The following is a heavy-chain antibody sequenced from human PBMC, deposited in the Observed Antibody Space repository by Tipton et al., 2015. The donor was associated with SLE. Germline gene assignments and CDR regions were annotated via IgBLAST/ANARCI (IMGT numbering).Heavy chain of an antibody. D-gene: IGHD3-10*01. CDR3: TRSNHYGSGSYLDY. Sequence: GSLRLSCAASGLTVSSNHMSWVRQAPGKGLEWVSVIYSGGSTYYADSVKGRFTFSRDNSKNALYLQMSSLRDEDTATYYCTRSNHYGSGSYLDYWGQGTLVTVSS. V-gene: IGHV3-53*05. CDR2: IYSGGST. CDR1: GLTVSSNH. J-gene: IGHJ4*02.